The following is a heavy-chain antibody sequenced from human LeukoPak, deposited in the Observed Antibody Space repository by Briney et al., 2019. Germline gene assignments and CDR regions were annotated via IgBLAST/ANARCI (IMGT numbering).Heavy chain of an antibody. CDR3: ARDSLRTALYYMDV. CDR2: ISYDGSNK. CDR1: GFSFSSYT. Sequence: GGSLRLSCAVSGFSFSSYTMHWVRQAPGKGLEWVALISYDGSNKYYGESVKGRFTISRDQSKNTLYLQMNSLRTEDTAVYYCARDSLRTALYYMDVWGKGTTVTVSS. J-gene: IGHJ6*03. V-gene: IGHV3-30*04.